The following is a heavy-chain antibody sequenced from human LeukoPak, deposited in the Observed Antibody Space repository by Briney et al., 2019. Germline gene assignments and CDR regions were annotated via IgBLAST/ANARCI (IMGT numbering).Heavy chain of an antibody. D-gene: IGHD6-13*01. CDR1: GYTLTELS. J-gene: IGHJ4*02. CDR3: ATVAAAGTEAFDY. CDR2: FDPEDGET. Sequence: ASVTVSCKVSGYTLTELSMHWVRQAPGKGLEWMGGFDPEDGETIYAQKFQGRVTMTEDTSTDTAYMELSSLRSEDTAVYYCATVAAAGTEAFDYWGQGTLVTVSS. V-gene: IGHV1-24*01.